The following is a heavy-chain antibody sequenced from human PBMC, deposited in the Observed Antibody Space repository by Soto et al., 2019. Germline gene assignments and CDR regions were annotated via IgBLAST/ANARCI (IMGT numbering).Heavy chain of an antibody. CDR2: MNPNSGNT. J-gene: IGHJ5*02. Sequence: ASVKVSCKASGYTFTSYDINWVRQATGQGLEYLGWMNPNSGNTAYVQKFQGRVTMTWDTSITTAYMELSSLRSEDTAVYYCARDRAYCSGGSCYSWFDPWGQGTLVTVSS. V-gene: IGHV1-8*01. CDR3: ARDRAYCSGGSCYSWFDP. D-gene: IGHD2-15*01. CDR1: GYTFTSYD.